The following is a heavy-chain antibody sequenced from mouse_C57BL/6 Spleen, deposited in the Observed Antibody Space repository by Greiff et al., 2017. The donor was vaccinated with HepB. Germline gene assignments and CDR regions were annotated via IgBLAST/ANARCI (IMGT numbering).Heavy chain of an antibody. J-gene: IGHJ4*01. CDR2: IYPGNSDT. CDR3: TREDYGSSYDYAMDY. Sequence: EVQLQQSGTVLARPGASVKMSCKTSGYTFTSYWMHWVKQRPGQGLEWIGAIYPGNSDTSYNQKFKGKAKLTAVTSASTAYMELSSLTNEDSAVYYCTREDYGSSYDYAMDYWGQGTSVTVSS. CDR1: GYTFTSYW. D-gene: IGHD1-1*01. V-gene: IGHV1-5*01.